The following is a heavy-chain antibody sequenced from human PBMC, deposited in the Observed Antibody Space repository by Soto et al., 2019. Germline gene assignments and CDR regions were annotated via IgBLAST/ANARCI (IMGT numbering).Heavy chain of an antibody. CDR3: AGGYCSGGSCYSFPVDY. D-gene: IGHD2-15*01. CDR1: GFTFSSYS. J-gene: IGHJ4*02. V-gene: IGHV3-21*01. CDR2: ISSSSSYI. Sequence: EVQLVESGGGLVKPGGSLRLSCAASGFTFSSYSMNWVRQAPGKGLEWVSSISSSSSYIYYADSVKGRFTISRDNAKNSLCLQMSSLRAEDTAVSYCAGGYCSGGSCYSFPVDYCGQGTLVTVSA.